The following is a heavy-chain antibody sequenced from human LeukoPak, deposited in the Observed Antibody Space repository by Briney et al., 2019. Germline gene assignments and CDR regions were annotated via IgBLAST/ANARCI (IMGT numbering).Heavy chain of an antibody. D-gene: IGHD5-18*01. CDR1: GFTFSSYE. CDR3: ARARENSYGLGSLDY. Sequence: PGRSLRLSCAASGFTFSSYEINWVRQAPGKGLEWLSYIGSGGTIIHADSVKGRLTVSRDNAKNSVHLQMSSLRDDDTAVYYCARARENSYGLGSLDYWGQGTLVTVSS. V-gene: IGHV3-48*03. CDR2: IGSGGTI. J-gene: IGHJ4*02.